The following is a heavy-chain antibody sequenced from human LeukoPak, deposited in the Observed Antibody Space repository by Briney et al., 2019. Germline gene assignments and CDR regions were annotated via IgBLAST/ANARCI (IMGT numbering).Heavy chain of an antibody. Sequence: AGGSLRLSCAASGFTFSSYWMHWVRQAPGKGLVWVSRINSDGSSTSYADSVKGRFTISRDNAKNTLYLQMNSLRAEDTAVYYCARGSMVRGVTGYHDYWGQGTLVTVSS. D-gene: IGHD3-10*01. V-gene: IGHV3-74*01. CDR2: INSDGSST. CDR3: ARGSMVRGVTGYHDY. CDR1: GFTFSSYW. J-gene: IGHJ4*02.